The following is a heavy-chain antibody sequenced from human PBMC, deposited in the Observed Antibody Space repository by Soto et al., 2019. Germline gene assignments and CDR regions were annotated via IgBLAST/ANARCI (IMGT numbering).Heavy chain of an antibody. Sequence: QVQLVESGGGVVQPGRSLRLSCAASGFTFSSYGMHWVRQAPGKGLEWVAVIWYDGSNKYYADSVKGRFTISRDNSKNTLYLQMNSLRAEDTAVYYCARDPPRAGGFDYWGQGTLVTVSS. J-gene: IGHJ4*02. V-gene: IGHV3-33*01. D-gene: IGHD3-10*01. CDR2: IWYDGSNK. CDR3: ARDPPRAGGFDY. CDR1: GFTFSSYG.